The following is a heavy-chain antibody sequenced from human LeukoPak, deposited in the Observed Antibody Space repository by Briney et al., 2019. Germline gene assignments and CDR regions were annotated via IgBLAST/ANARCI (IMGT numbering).Heavy chain of an antibody. Sequence: ASVKVSCKASGYTFTSYDINWVRQATGQGLEWMGWMNPNSGNTGYAQKFQGRVTMTRNTSISTAYMELSSLRSDDTAVYYCARAELGYCSSTSCFYRYYYYYYMDVWGKGTTVTVSS. J-gene: IGHJ6*03. CDR3: ARAELGYCSSTSCFYRYYYYYYMDV. CDR2: MNPNSGNT. V-gene: IGHV1-8*01. CDR1: GYTFTSYD. D-gene: IGHD2-2*01.